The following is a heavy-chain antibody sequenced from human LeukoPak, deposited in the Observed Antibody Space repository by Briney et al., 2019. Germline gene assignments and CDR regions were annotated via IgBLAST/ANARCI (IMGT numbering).Heavy chain of an antibody. CDR2: IKQDGSEK. V-gene: IGHV3-7*01. CDR1: GFTFSSYG. CDR3: ARIPVEPRFDY. D-gene: IGHD4-23*01. Sequence: HAGGSLRLSCAASGFTFSSYGMHWVRQAPGEGLASVANIKQDGSEKYYADSVKGRFTISRDNAKNSLYLQMNSLKAEDTAVYYCARIPVEPRFDYWGQGTLVTVSS. J-gene: IGHJ4*02.